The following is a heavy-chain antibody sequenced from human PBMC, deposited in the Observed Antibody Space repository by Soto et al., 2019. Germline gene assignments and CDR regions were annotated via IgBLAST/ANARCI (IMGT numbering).Heavy chain of an antibody. V-gene: IGHV4-4*02. J-gene: IGHJ4*02. Sequence: SETLSLTCAVSGGSITSSSWWSWVRQPPGKGLEWIGEIYHSGSTNYNPSLKSRVTISVDKSKKQFSLKLIFVTAADTAVYYCARKDYGDGGFFDYWGQGTLVTVSS. D-gene: IGHD4-17*01. CDR2: IYHSGST. CDR1: GGSITSSSW. CDR3: ARKDYGDGGFFDY.